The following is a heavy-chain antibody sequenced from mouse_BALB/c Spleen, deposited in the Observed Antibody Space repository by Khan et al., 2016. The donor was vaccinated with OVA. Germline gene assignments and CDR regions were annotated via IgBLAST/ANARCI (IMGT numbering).Heavy chain of an antibody. CDR3: ARGGAAFYRNGWGAMDS. CDR2: INTHSGVP. CDR1: GYTFTTAG. J-gene: IGHJ4*01. V-gene: IGHV9-4*02. Sequence: QIQLVQSGPELKKPGETVRISCKASGYTFTTAGMQWVQKMPGKGLKWIGWINTHSGVPKYAEDFKGRFVFSLETSASTAYLQITNLKNEDTATYFCARGGAAFYRNGWGAMDSWGQGTSVTVSS. D-gene: IGHD2-5*01.